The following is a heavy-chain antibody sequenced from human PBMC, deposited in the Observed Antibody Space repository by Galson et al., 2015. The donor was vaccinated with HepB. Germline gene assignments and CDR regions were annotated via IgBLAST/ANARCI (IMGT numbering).Heavy chain of an antibody. CDR3: ARIEVLRFFGWLPTHSYYFHC. J-gene: IGHJ4*02. Sequence: SLRLSCAASGFNVSTNYMSWVRQAPGKGLEWVSDIYSGGSTYYDASVTGRFTTSRGDSSNTLDLQKNTLRADDTAVYYCARIEVLRFFGWLPTHSYYFHCWGQGALVTVSS. CDR1: GFNVSTNY. D-gene: IGHD3-9*01. CDR2: IYSGGST. V-gene: IGHV3-53*01.